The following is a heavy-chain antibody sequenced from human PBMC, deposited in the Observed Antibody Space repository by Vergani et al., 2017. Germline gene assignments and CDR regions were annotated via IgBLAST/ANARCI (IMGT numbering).Heavy chain of an antibody. V-gene: IGHV3-48*03. CDR3: ARDYSTAVACTRPDY. CDR2: ISSRGSTI. Sequence: EVQLVESGGGLVQPGGSLRLSCAASGFTFSSYEMNWVRQAPGKGRVWVSYISSRGSTIYYADSVKGRFTISRDNAKNSLYLQMNSLRAEDTAVYYCARDYSTAVACTRPDYWGQGTLVTVSS. D-gene: IGHD6-19*01. J-gene: IGHJ4*02. CDR1: GFTFSSYE.